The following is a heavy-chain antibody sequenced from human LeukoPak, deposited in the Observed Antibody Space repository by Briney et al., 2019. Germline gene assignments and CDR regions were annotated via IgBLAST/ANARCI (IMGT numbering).Heavy chain of an antibody. J-gene: IGHJ4*02. Sequence: SETLSLTCAVYGGSFSGYYWSWIRQPPGKGLEWIGEINHSGSTNYNPSLKSRVTISEDTSKNQFSLKLSSVTAADTAVYYCAKGGIVVVPAAHTYYWGQGTLVTVSS. CDR2: INHSGST. CDR1: GGSFSGYY. V-gene: IGHV4-34*01. CDR3: AKGGIVVVPAAHTYY. D-gene: IGHD2-2*01.